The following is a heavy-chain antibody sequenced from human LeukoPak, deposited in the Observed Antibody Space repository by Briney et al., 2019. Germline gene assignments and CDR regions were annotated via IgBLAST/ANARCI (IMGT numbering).Heavy chain of an antibody. CDR3: ARDVGLAAAGTSDFQH. V-gene: IGHV1-69*04. Sequence: ASVKVSCKASGGTFSSYAISWVRQAPGQGLEWMGRIIPILGIANYAQKFQRRVTITADKSTSTAYMELSSLRSEDTAVYYCARDVGLAAAGTSDFQHWGQGTLVTVSS. CDR2: IIPILGIA. D-gene: IGHD6-13*01. CDR1: GGTFSSYA. J-gene: IGHJ1*01.